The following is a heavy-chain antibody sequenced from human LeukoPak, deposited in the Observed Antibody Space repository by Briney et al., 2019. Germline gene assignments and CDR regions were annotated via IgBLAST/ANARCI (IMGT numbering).Heavy chain of an antibody. D-gene: IGHD2-2*02. V-gene: IGHV1-2*02. CDR1: GYTFTGYY. CDR3: ARELGYCSSTSCYTYYYGMDV. J-gene: IGHJ6*02. CDR2: INPNSGGT. Sequence: ASVKVSCKASGYTFTGYYMHWVRQAPGQGLEWMGWINPNSGGTNYAQKFQGRVTMTRDTSISTAYMELSSLRSEDTAVYYCARELGYCSSTSCYTYYYGMDVWGQGTTVTVSS.